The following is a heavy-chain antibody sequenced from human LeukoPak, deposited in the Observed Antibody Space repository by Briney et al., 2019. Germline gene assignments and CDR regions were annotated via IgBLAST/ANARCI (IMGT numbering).Heavy chain of an antibody. J-gene: IGHJ4*02. Sequence: GGSLRLSCAASGFTFSSYSMNWVRQAPGKGLEWVSSISSSSSYIYYADSVKGRFTISRDNSKNTLYLQMNSLRAEDTAVYYCAKASYGSGSYRFDYWGQGTLVTVSS. CDR3: AKASYGSGSYRFDY. V-gene: IGHV3-21*01. CDR2: ISSSSSYI. CDR1: GFTFSSYS. D-gene: IGHD3-10*01.